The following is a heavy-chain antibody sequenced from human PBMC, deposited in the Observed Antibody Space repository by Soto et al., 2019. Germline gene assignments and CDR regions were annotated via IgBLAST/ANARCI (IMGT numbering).Heavy chain of an antibody. V-gene: IGHV1-18*01. Sequence: QVHLVQAAAEVKKPGASVKVSCKASGYTFSSHGISWVRPAPGQGLEWMGWISAYNGNTYYAQRFQGRVTMTKDTSTSTAHMELRSLRSDDTVVYYCAGEMDVSTWSSVECLQHWGQGTLVTVSS. CDR2: ISAYNGNT. CDR3: AGEMDVSTWSSVECLQH. J-gene: IGHJ1*01. CDR1: GYTFSSHG. D-gene: IGHD6-13*01.